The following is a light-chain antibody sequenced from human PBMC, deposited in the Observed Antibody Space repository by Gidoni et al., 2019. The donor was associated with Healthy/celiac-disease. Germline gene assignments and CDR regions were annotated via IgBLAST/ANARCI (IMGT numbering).Light chain of an antibody. CDR3: QQRSNWPIT. CDR1: QSVSSY. Sequence: EIVFTQSTATLSLSPGERATRTCRASQSVSSYLAWYQQKPGQAPRLLIYDASNKATGIPARFSGSGSGTDFTLTISSLEPEDFAVYYCQQRSNWPITVGQGTRLEIK. CDR2: DAS. J-gene: IGKJ5*01. V-gene: IGKV3-11*01.